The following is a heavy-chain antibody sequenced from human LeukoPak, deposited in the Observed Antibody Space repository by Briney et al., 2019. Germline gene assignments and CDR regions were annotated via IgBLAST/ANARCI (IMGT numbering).Heavy chain of an antibody. CDR3: AREGRLELALDY. D-gene: IGHD3-10*01. J-gene: IGHJ4*02. V-gene: IGHV4-59*01. CDR1: GGSISSYY. Sequence: SKTLSLTCTVSGGSISSYYWSWIRQPPGKGLEWIGYIYYSGSTNYNPSLKSRVTISVDTSKNQFSLKLSSVTAADTAVYYCAREGRLELALDYWGQGTLVTVSS. CDR2: IYYSGST.